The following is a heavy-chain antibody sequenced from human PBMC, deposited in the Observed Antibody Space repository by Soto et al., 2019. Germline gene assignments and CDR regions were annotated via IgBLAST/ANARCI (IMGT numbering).Heavy chain of an antibody. CDR3: AAAVGPTRNYVFDY. Sequence: WASVKVSCKASGFTFTSSAVQWVRQARGQRLEWIGWIVVGSGNTNYAQKFQERVTITRDMSTSTAYMELSSLRSEDTAVYYCAAAVGPTRNYVFDYWGQGTLVTVSS. CDR2: IVVGSGNT. V-gene: IGHV1-58*01. J-gene: IGHJ4*02. D-gene: IGHD1-7*01. CDR1: GFTFTSSA.